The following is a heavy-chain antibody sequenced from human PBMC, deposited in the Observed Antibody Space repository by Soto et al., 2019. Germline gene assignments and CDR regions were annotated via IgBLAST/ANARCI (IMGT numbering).Heavy chain of an antibody. V-gene: IGHV4-31*03. Sequence: SETLSLTCTVSGGSISSGGYYWSWIRQHPGKGLEWIGYIYYSGSTYYNPSLKSRVTISLDTSKNQFSLKLGSVTAADTAMYYCARLSSGERLNFDYWGQGTLVTVSS. CDR2: IYYSGST. CDR3: ARLSSGERLNFDY. CDR1: GGSISSGGYY. J-gene: IGHJ4*02. D-gene: IGHD3-10*02.